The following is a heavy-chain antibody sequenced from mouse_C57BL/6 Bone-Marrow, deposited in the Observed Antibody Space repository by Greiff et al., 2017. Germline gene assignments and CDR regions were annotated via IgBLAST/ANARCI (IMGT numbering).Heavy chain of an antibody. D-gene: IGHD4-1*01. CDR1: GFTFSSYG. Sequence: EVQGVESGGDLVKPGGSLKLSCAASGFTFSSYGMSWVRQTPDKRLEWVATISSGGSYTYYPDSVKGRFTISRDNAKNTLYLQMSSLKSEDTAMYYCGRQKTGRYFDVWGTGTTVTVSS. V-gene: IGHV5-6*01. CDR3: GRQKTGRYFDV. CDR2: ISSGGSYT. J-gene: IGHJ1*03.